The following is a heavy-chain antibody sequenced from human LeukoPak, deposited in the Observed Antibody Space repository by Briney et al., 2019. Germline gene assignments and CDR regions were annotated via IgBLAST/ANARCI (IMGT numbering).Heavy chain of an antibody. D-gene: IGHD2-2*01. Sequence: ASVKVSCKASGYTFTGYYMHWVRQAPGQGLEWMGWINPNSGGTNYAQKFQGRVTMTRDTSISTAYMELSRLRSDDTAVYYCARGSPEIGYCSSTSCYYWFDPWGQGTLVTASS. CDR1: GYTFTGYY. CDR3: ARGSPEIGYCSSTSCYYWFDP. J-gene: IGHJ5*02. V-gene: IGHV1-2*02. CDR2: INPNSGGT.